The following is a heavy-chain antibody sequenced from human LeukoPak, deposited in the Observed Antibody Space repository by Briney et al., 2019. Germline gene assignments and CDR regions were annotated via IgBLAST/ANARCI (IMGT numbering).Heavy chain of an antibody. CDR3: ARKVGYGYALDY. J-gene: IGHJ4*02. Sequence: GGSLRLSCAASGFTFRNCAMSWVRQAPGKGLEWVSGISGTGYNTYYADSVKGRFTISTDNSKNTLYLQMNSLRAEDTAVYYCARKVGYGYALDYWGQGTLVTVSS. D-gene: IGHD5-18*01. V-gene: IGHV3-23*01. CDR2: ISGTGYNT. CDR1: GFTFRNCA.